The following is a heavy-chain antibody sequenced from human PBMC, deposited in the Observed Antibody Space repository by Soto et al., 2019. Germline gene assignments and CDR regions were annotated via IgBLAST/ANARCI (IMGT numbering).Heavy chain of an antibody. CDR1: GGNFKYFA. J-gene: IGHJ6*02. CDR2: IIPIYATT. V-gene: IGHV1-69*13. Sequence: GASVKVSCKASGGNFKYFAISWVRQAPGQGLEWIGGIIPIYATTDSAQKFQGRVAVTADESTSTAYMELSGLRSDDTAVYYCANGTSGPIGTPGTSRFYYGMHVWGPGTTVTVSS. CDR3: ANGTSGPIGTPGTSRFYYGMHV. D-gene: IGHD6-13*01.